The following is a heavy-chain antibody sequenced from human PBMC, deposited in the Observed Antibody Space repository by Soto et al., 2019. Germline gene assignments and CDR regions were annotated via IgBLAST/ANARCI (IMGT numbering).Heavy chain of an antibody. CDR2: TYYRSKWYN. J-gene: IGHJ3*01. D-gene: IGHD4-17*01. V-gene: IGHV6-1*01. Sequence: SQTLSLTGAISGDSVSSNSAAWNWIRQSPSRGLEWLGRTYYRSKWYNEYVVSVKSRITINPDTSKNQFSLQLNSVTPEDTAMYYCLRGSIHGDHQVAIDPWGQGTMLTVS. CDR1: GDSVSSNSAA. CDR3: LRGSIHGDHQVAIDP.